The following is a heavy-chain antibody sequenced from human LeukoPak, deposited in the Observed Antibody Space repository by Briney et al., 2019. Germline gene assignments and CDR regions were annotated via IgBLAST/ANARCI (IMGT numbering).Heavy chain of an antibody. Sequence: XXXPGQGLEWMGIINPSGGSTSYAQKFQGRVTMTRDMSTSTVYMELSSLRSEDTAVYYCARPDYWGQGTLVTVSS. CDR3: ARPDY. CDR2: INPSGGST. J-gene: IGHJ4*02. V-gene: IGHV1-46*01.